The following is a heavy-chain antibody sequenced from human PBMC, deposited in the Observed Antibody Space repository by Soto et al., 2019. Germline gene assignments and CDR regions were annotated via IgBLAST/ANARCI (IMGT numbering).Heavy chain of an antibody. CDR1: GGTFSSYA. V-gene: IGHV1-69*13. CDR3: ARVVRCSSTSSNRHYYFDY. Sequence: SVKVSCKASGGTFSSYAISWVRQAPGQGLELMGGIIPIFGTANYAQKFQGRVTITADESTSTAYMELSSLRSEDTAVYYCARVVRCSSTSSNRHYYFDYWGQGTLVTVSS. J-gene: IGHJ4*02. D-gene: IGHD2-2*01. CDR2: IIPIFGTA.